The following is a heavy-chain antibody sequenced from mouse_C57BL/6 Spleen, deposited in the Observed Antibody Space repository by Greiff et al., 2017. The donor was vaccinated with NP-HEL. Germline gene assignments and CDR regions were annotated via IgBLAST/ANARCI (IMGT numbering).Heavy chain of an antibody. D-gene: IGHD2-4*01. CDR2: ISSGGSYT. J-gene: IGHJ4*01. CDR3: ARQVYYDYDYYAIDY. V-gene: IGHV5-6*02. CDR1: GFTFSSYG. Sequence: DVMLVESGGDLVKPGGSLKLSCAASGFTFSSYGMSWVRQTPDKRLEWVATISSGGSYTYYPDSVKGRFTISRDNAKNTLYLQMSSLKSEDTAMYYCARQVYYDYDYYAIDYWGQGTSVTVSS.